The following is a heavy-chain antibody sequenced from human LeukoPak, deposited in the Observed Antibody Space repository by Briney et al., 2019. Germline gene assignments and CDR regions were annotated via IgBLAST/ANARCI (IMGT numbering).Heavy chain of an antibody. CDR3: ARDSSSWSAGFY. J-gene: IGHJ4*02. CDR1: GFTVSSNY. V-gene: IGHV3-66*01. CDR2: IFSGGST. Sequence: QTGGSLRLSCAASGFTVSSNYMSWVRQAPGKGLECVSVIFSGGSTYYADSVKGRFTISRDNSKNTLYLQMNSLRAEDTAVYYCARDSSSWSAGFYWGQGTLVTVSS. D-gene: IGHD6-13*01.